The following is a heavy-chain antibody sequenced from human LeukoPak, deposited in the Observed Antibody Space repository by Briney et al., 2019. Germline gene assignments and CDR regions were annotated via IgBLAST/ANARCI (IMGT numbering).Heavy chain of an antibody. V-gene: IGHV3-21*01. D-gene: IGHD3-3*01. Sequence: TAGGSLRLSCAASGFTFSSYSMNWVRQAPGKELEWVSSISSSSSYIYYADSVKGRFTISRDNAKNSLYLQMNSLRAEDTAVYYCAREASNFGVVTGDYYYYMDVWGKGTTVTVSS. CDR3: AREASNFGVVTGDYYYYMDV. CDR1: GFTFSSYS. CDR2: ISSSSSYI. J-gene: IGHJ6*03.